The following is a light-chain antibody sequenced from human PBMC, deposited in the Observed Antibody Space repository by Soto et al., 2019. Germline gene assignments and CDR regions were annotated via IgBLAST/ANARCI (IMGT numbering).Light chain of an antibody. CDR3: QQYNSYLYT. CDR2: DAS. Sequence: DIQMTQSPSTLSASVGDRVTITCRASQSISSRLAWYQQKPGKAPKLLNYDASSLESGVPSRFSGSGSGTEFTLTISSLQPDDFASYYCQQYNSYLYTFGQGTKLEIK. J-gene: IGKJ2*01. CDR1: QSISSR. V-gene: IGKV1-5*01.